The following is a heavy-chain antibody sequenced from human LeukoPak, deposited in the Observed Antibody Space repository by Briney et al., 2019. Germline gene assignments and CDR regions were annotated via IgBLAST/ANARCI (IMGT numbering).Heavy chain of an antibody. CDR2: INPSGGST. Sequence: ASVKVSCKASGYTFTSYYMHWVRQAPGQGLEWVGIINPSGGSTSYAQKFQGRVTMTRDMSTSTVYMELSSLRSEDTAVYYCARDLLSLRDHDAFDIWGQGTMVTVSS. CDR3: ARDLLSLRDHDAFDI. D-gene: IGHD3-16*02. V-gene: IGHV1-46*01. J-gene: IGHJ3*02. CDR1: GYTFTSYY.